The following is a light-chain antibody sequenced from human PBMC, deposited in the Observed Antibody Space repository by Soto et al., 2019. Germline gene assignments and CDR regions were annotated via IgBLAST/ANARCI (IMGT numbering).Light chain of an antibody. J-gene: IGLJ1*01. CDR1: SSDVGSYNL. CDR3: CSYAGSSTPEGYV. V-gene: IGLV2-23*01. CDR2: EGS. Sequence: QSALTQPASVSGSPGPSITISCTGTSSDVGSYNLVSWYQQHPGKAPKLMIYEGSKRPSGVSNRFSGSKSGNTASLTISGLQAEDEADYYCCSYAGSSTPEGYVFGTGTKVTVL.